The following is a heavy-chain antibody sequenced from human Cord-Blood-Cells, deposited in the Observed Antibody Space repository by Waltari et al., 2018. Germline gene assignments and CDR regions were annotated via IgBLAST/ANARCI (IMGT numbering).Heavy chain of an antibody. V-gene: IGHV3-73*01. Sequence: EVQLVESGGGLVQPGGSLKLSCAASGFTFSGSAMHWVRQASGKGLEWVGRIRSKANSYAAAYAASVKGRFTISRDDSKNTAYLQMNSLKTEDTAVYYCTLQGGATDYWGQGTLVTVSS. CDR1: GFTFSGSA. D-gene: IGHD1-26*01. J-gene: IGHJ4*02. CDR3: TLQGGATDY. CDR2: IRSKANSYAA.